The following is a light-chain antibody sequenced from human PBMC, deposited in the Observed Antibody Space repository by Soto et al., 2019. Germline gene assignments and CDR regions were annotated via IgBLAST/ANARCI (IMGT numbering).Light chain of an antibody. CDR3: QHYNNYSPT. V-gene: IGKV1-5*03. CDR1: QSSSYW. Sequence: DIQMTKSPSALSASVGDRVTITCRASQSSSYWLAWYQQKPGKAPNLQIYKPFGLESGVPSRFSGSGSGTEFTLTISSLQPDDSANYYCQHYNNYSPTFGGGTKVEIQ. J-gene: IGKJ4*01. CDR2: KPF.